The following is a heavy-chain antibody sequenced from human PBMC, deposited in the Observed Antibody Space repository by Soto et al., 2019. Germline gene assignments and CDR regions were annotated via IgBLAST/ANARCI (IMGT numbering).Heavy chain of an antibody. CDR3: AKHDYGDYKLYGC. CDR2: ISESGGST. CDR1: GFTFSNYA. J-gene: IGHJ4*02. Sequence: PGGSLRLSCAASGFTFSNYAMSWVRQAPGKGLEWVSSISESGGSTFNADSVKGRFTISRDNFKNTLYLQMNSLRAEDTAVYYCAKHDYGDYKLYGCWGQGTLVTVS. V-gene: IGHV3-23*01. D-gene: IGHD4-17*01.